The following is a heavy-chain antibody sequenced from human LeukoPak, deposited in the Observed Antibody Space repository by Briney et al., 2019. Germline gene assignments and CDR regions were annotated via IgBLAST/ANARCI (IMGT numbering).Heavy chain of an antibody. CDR2: INYGGST. D-gene: IGHD4-23*01. V-gene: IGHV4-39*01. Sequence: SETLSLTCSVSGGSISSTSYYWVWIRQPPGKGLEWIGNINYGGSTYYSPSLESRVTISVDTSKNQFSLKLSSVTAADTAVYYCARRKGGTSNSDYWGQGTLVTVSS. CDR1: GGSISSTSYY. J-gene: IGHJ4*02. CDR3: ARRKGGTSNSDY.